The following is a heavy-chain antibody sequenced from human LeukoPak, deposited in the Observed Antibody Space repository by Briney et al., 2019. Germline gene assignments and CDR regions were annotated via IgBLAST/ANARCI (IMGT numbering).Heavy chain of an antibody. J-gene: IGHJ4*02. V-gene: IGHV1-3*01. CDR2: INAGNGNT. CDR3: ARLYNGHRQWLPHERGYYFDY. D-gene: IGHD6-19*01. Sequence: ASVKVSCKASGYTFTSYAMHWVRQAPGQRLEWMGWINAGNGNTKYSQKFQGRVTITRDTSASTAYMELSSLRSEDTAVYYCARLYNGHRQWLPHERGYYFDYWGQGTLVTVSS. CDR1: GYTFTSYA.